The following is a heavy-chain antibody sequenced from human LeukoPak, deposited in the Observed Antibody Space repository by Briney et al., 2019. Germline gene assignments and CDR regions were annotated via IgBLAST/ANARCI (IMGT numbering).Heavy chain of an antibody. D-gene: IGHD2-2*01. V-gene: IGHV3-23*01. CDR2: ISSSGGST. Sequence: PGGSLRLSCAASGFTFSSYAMSWVRQAPGKGLEWVSAISSSGGSTYYADSVKGRFTISRDNSKNTLYLQMNSLRAEDTAVYYCAKGVVVVPAASVNWFDPWGQGTLVTVSS. CDR3: AKGVVVVPAASVNWFDP. J-gene: IGHJ5*02. CDR1: GFTFSSYA.